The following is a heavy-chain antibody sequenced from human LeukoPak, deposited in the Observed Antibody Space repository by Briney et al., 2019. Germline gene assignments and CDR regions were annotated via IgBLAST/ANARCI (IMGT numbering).Heavy chain of an antibody. D-gene: IGHD3-22*01. CDR3: ARGYYYDSSGCFDY. V-gene: IGHV3-48*02. J-gene: IGHJ4*02. Sequence: GGSLRLSCAASGFTFSSYSMNWVRQAPGKGLEWVSYISSSSSTIYYADSVKGRFTISRDNAKNSLYLQMNSLRDEDTAVYYCARGYYYDSSGCFDYWGQGTLVIVSS. CDR2: ISSSSSTI. CDR1: GFTFSSYS.